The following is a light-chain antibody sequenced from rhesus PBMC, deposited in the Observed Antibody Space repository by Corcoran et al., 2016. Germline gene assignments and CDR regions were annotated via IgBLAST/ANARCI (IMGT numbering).Light chain of an antibody. J-gene: IGKJ2*01. Sequence: DIQMTQSPSSLSASVGDTVTITCRASQDVSSYLNWFQQKPGKAPKRLIYGAAPLESGFPSRFSGRGSGTEFTPTISSLQPADFAFSYCLQHNIYPLSFGQGTKVALK. CDR3: LQHNIYPLS. CDR2: GAA. V-gene: IGKV1-28*01. CDR1: QDVSSY.